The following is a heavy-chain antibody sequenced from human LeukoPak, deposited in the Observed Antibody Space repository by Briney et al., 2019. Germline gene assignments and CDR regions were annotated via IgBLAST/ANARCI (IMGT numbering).Heavy chain of an antibody. Sequence: PSETLTLTCAVYGGSFSGYYWSWIRQPPGEGLEWIGEINHSGSTNYNPSLKSRVTISVDTSKSQFSLKLNSVTAADRAVYSCARADYGVNYYFGSWRQGVRVTVSS. J-gene: IGHJ4*02. D-gene: IGHD4-17*01. CDR1: GGSFSGYY. CDR3: ARADYGVNYYFGS. CDR2: INHSGST. V-gene: IGHV4-34*01.